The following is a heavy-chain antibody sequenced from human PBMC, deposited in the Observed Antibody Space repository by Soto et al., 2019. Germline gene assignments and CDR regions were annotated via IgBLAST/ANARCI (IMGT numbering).Heavy chain of an antibody. D-gene: IGHD2-15*01. V-gene: IGHV3-30*18. CDR3: AKWQVSLVAPGCFQH. J-gene: IGHJ1*01. CDR1: GFTFSSYG. Sequence: QVQLVESGGGVVQPGRSLRLSCAASGFTFSSYGMHWVRQAPGKGLEWVAIISYDGSNKYYADSVKGRFTISRDNSKNMLYIQMISMIAKDTAVYYCAKWQVSLVAPGCFQHWGLGTLVTVAS. CDR2: ISYDGSNK.